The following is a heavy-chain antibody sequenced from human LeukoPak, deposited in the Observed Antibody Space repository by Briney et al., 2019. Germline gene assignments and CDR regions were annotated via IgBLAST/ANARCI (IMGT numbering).Heavy chain of an antibody. CDR2: ISSGGGST. V-gene: IGHV3-23*01. CDR3: AKSPGYSSSWYDY. CDR1: GFTFNSFS. D-gene: IGHD6-13*01. J-gene: IGHJ4*02. Sequence: GGSLRLSCAASGFTFNSFSMNWVRQAPGKALEWVSAISSGGGSTYYADSVKGRFTISRDNSKNTLYLQMNSLRAEDTAVYYCAKSPGYSSSWYDYWGQGTLVTVSS.